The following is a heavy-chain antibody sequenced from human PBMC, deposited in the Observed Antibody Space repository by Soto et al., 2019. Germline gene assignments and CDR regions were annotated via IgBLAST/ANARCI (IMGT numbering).Heavy chain of an antibody. J-gene: IGHJ5*02. CDR2: INHSGST. D-gene: IGHD2-8*01. CDR3: ARSPIMVYAIGGFLLGWFDP. CDR1: GGSFSGYY. Sequence: QVQLQQWGAGLLKPSETLSLTCAVYGGSFSGYYWSWIRQPPGKGLEWIGEINHSGSTNYNPSLKSRVTISVDTSKNQFSLKLSSVTAADTAVYYCARSPIMVYAIGGFLLGWFDPWGQGTLVTVSS. V-gene: IGHV4-34*01.